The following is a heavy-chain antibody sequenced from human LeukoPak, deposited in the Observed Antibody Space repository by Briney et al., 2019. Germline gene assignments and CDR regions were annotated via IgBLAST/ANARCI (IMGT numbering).Heavy chain of an antibody. J-gene: IGHJ4*02. CDR3: ATDYYDSSGYYFDY. V-gene: IGHV4-31*03. CDR1: GGSISSGGYY. D-gene: IGHD3-22*01. CDR2: IYYSGST. Sequence: PSQTLSLTCTVSGGSISSGGYYWSWIRQHPGKGLEWIGYIYYSGSTYCNPSLKSRVTISVDTSKNQFSLKLSSVTAADTAVYYCATDYYDSSGYYFDYWGQGTLVTVSS.